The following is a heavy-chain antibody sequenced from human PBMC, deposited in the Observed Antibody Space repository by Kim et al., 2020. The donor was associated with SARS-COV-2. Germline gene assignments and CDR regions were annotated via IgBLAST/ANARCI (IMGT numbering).Heavy chain of an antibody. Sequence: GGSLRLSCAASGFLFSNYAMHWVRQAPGKGLEWVALIWYDGTNKYYADSVKGRFTISRDNSKNTLHLQMNSLRAEDTAVYYCARGANDLVAPAMDVWGQ. D-gene: IGHD5-12*01. J-gene: IGHJ6*02. CDR2: IWYDGTNK. V-gene: IGHV3-33*01. CDR3: ARGANDLVAPAMDV. CDR1: GFLFSNYA.